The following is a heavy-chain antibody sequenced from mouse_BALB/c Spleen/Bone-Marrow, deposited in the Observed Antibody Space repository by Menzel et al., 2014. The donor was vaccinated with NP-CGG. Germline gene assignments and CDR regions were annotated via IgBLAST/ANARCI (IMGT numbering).Heavy chain of an antibody. Sequence: VQLQQSGAELVKPGASVKLSCETSGYTFTNYWMHWVRQRPGQGLEWIGEIDPSNGRTNFYEKFNNKATLTVDKSSSTAYMQLSSLTSEVSAVYYCATLGDWGQGTLVTVSA. CDR2: IDPSNGRT. CDR1: GYTFTNYW. D-gene: IGHD4-1*01. CDR3: ATLGD. V-gene: IGHV1S81*02. J-gene: IGHJ3*01.